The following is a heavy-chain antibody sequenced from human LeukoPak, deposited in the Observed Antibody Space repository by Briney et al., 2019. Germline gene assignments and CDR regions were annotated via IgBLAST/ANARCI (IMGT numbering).Heavy chain of an antibody. CDR3: ARDGVPGGYYPYYFDY. D-gene: IGHD3-22*01. V-gene: IGHV3-30*04. Sequence: GSLRLSCAASGFTFSSYAMHWVRQAPGKGLEWVAVISYDGSNKYYADSVKGRFTISRDNSKNTLYLQMNSLRAEDTAVYYCARDGVPGGYYPYYFDYWGQGTLVTVSS. J-gene: IGHJ4*02. CDR1: GFTFSSYA. CDR2: ISYDGSNK.